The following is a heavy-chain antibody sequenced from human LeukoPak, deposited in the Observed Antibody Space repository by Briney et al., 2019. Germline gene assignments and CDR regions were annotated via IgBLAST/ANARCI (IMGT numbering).Heavy chain of an antibody. CDR2: INHSGST. D-gene: IGHD3-16*01. V-gene: IGHV4-34*01. Sequence: SETLSLTCAVYGGSFSGYYWSWIRQPPGRGLEWIGEINHSGSTNYNPSLKSRVTISVDTSKNQFSLKLSSVTAADTAVYYCARHQYDYVWGSYIYYYGMDVWGQGTTVTVSS. CDR1: GGSFSGYY. CDR3: ARHQYDYVWGSYIYYYGMDV. J-gene: IGHJ6*02.